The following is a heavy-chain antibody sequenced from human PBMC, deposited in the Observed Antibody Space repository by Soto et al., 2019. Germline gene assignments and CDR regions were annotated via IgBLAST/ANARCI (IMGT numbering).Heavy chain of an antibody. CDR3: ARGGYYDSSGYYDGDYFDY. Sequence: LSLTCTVSGGSISSSSYYWGWIRQPPGKGLEWIGSIYYSGSTYYNPSLKSRVTISVDTSKNQFSLKLSSVTAADTAVYYCARGGYYDSSGYYDGDYFDYWGQGTLVTVSS. CDR1: GGSISSSSYY. V-gene: IGHV4-39*01. J-gene: IGHJ4*02. D-gene: IGHD3-22*01. CDR2: IYYSGST.